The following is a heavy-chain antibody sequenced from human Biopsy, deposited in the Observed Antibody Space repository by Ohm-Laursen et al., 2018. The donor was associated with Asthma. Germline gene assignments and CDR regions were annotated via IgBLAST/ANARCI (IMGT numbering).Heavy chain of an antibody. CDR2: ISSDGHNK. V-gene: IGHV3-30*03. Sequence: SLRLSCTASEFTFSSYGIHWVRQAPGKGLEWVALISSDGHNKYYKDSVKGRFTISRDNSKLRLYLEINSLRVEDSVVYYCARESGQDSGGTGAFDRWGQGIMVAVSS. CDR3: ARESGQDSGGTGAFDR. D-gene: IGHD4-23*01. J-gene: IGHJ3*02. CDR1: EFTFSSYG.